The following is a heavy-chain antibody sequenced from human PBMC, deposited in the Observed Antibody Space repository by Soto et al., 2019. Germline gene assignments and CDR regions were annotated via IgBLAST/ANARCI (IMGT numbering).Heavy chain of an antibody. J-gene: IGHJ4*02. Sequence: SETLSLTCTVSGGSIGSYYWSWIRQPPGKGLEWIGYIYYSGSTNYNPSLKSRVTISVDTSKNQFSLKLSSVTAADTAVYYCARERAAAGFDYWGQGTLVTVSS. D-gene: IGHD6-13*01. CDR2: IYYSGST. V-gene: IGHV4-59*01. CDR1: GGSIGSYY. CDR3: ARERAAAGFDY.